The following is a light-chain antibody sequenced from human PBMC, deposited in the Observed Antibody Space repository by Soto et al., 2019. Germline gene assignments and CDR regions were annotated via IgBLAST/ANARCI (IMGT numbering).Light chain of an antibody. CDR3: QEYKYSKK. V-gene: IGKV3-15*01. CDR2: GAS. Sequence: EIVMTQSPATLSVSPGERATLSCRASQSVSSKLAWYQQKPGQAPRLLIYGASTRATGIPARFSGSGSETEFTLTNSSLQSEDFAVYYCQEYKYSKKFGQGTKVEIK. J-gene: IGKJ1*01. CDR1: QSVSSK.